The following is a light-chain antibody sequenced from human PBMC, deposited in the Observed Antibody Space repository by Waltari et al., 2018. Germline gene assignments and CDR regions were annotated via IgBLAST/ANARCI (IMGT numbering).Light chain of an antibody. CDR3: QQYKNYWT. CDR2: EAS. V-gene: IGKV1-5*03. Sequence: DIQMTQSPSTLSASVGDRVIITCRVSQSISTSLAWYQQKPGKAPKLLIYEASNLQSGVPSRFSGSGSGTEFTRAISSLQPDDFGTYYCQQYKNYWTFGQGTNVEIK. CDR1: QSISTS. J-gene: IGKJ1*01.